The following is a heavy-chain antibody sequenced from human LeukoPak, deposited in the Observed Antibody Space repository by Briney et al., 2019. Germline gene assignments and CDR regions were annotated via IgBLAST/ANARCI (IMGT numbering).Heavy chain of an antibody. J-gene: IGHJ4*02. CDR2: IFYSGSL. Sequence: SETLSLTCTVSGASISSHYWSWIRQPPGKGLEWIGYIFYSGSLNYNPSLKSRVAISVGTSKDQFSLRLTSVTAADTAVYFCARGGGYSGSSFDYWGQGTLVTVSS. V-gene: IGHV4-59*11. CDR3: ARGGGYSGSSFDY. D-gene: IGHD1-26*01. CDR1: GASISSHY.